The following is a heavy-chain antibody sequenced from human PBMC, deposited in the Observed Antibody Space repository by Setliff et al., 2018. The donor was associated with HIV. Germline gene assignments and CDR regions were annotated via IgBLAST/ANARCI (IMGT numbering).Heavy chain of an antibody. D-gene: IGHD1-1*01. V-gene: IGHV4-61*09. CDR2: IHTTGST. J-gene: IGHJ4*02. Sequence: LSLTCSVSGDSISSGSYYWSRIRLPAGKGLEWIGQIHTTGSTNYNPSLKSRLTISIDTSKNQFSLKLSSVTAADTAVYYCARQPRWLQLPRYFDYWGQGTLVTVSS. CDR3: ARQPRWLQLPRYFDY. CDR1: GDSISSGSYY.